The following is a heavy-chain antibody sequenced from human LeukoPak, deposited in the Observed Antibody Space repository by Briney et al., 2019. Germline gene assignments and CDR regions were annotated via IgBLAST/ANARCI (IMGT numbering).Heavy chain of an antibody. Sequence: SETLSLTCTVSGGSLTSTSHYWDWVRQPPGKGLEWLGSIYSSGSTYYNPSLKSRVTVSFDTSKNQFSLSLTSVTAADTAVYYCTKRRGYSFGFDYYYMDVWGKGTPVTISS. J-gene: IGHJ6*03. CDR3: TKRRGYSFGFDYYYMDV. CDR1: GGSLTSTSHY. CDR2: IYSSGST. D-gene: IGHD5-18*01. V-gene: IGHV4-39*01.